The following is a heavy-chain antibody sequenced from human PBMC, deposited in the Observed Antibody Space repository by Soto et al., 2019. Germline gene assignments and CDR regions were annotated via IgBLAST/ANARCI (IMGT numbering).Heavy chain of an antibody. CDR1: GYTFTSYS. CDR3: ARDLAAAGPFDY. V-gene: IGHV1-18*01. D-gene: IGHD6-13*01. J-gene: IGHJ4*02. CDR2: INPYNGNT. Sequence: QVQLVQSGAEVKKPGASVKVSCKASGYTFTSYSISWVRQAPGQGLEWMGWINPYNGNTNYAQKLQGRVTMTTYTSTSTAYMELRSLRSDDTAVYYCARDLAAAGPFDYWGQGTLVTVSS.